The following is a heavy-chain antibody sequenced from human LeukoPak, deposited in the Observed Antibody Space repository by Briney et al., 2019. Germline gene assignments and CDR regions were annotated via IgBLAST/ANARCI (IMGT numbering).Heavy chain of an antibody. Sequence: PGGSLRLSCAASGFSFSDHYMDWVRQAPGKGLGWVANIKQDGTERYYVGSVKGRFTISRDNAKNSLYLQMISLRAEDTAVYYCTRGYLEWFYFDYWGQGTLVTVSS. D-gene: IGHD3-9*01. CDR2: IKQDGTER. CDR3: TRGYLEWFYFDY. CDR1: GFSFSDHY. J-gene: IGHJ4*02. V-gene: IGHV3-7*01.